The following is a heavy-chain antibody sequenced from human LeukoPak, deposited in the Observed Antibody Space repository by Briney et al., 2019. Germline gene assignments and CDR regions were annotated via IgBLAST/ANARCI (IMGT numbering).Heavy chain of an antibody. D-gene: IGHD3-3*01. CDR3: ARGSKLRFLEWLRSHDAFDI. CDR1: GGSFSGYY. J-gene: IGHJ3*02. Sequence: SETLSLTCAVYGGSFSGYYWSWIRQPPGKGLEWIGEINHSGSTNYNPSLKSRVTISVDTSKNQFSLKLSSVTAADTAVYYCARGSKLRFLEWLRSHDAFDIWGQGTMVTVSS. V-gene: IGHV4-34*01. CDR2: INHSGST.